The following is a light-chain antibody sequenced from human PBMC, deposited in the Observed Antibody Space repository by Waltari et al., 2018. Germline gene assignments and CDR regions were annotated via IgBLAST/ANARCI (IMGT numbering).Light chain of an antibody. CDR3: QQSYT. CDR2: GAS. V-gene: IGKV1-39*01. Sequence: DIQMTQSPSSLSASVGEKVTITCRASQSIRKYLNWYQQKPVKAPKLLIYGASSLQSGVPSRFSGSGSGTDFTLSITSLQPEDSATYYCQQSYTFGGGTKVEIK. J-gene: IGKJ4*01. CDR1: QSIRKY.